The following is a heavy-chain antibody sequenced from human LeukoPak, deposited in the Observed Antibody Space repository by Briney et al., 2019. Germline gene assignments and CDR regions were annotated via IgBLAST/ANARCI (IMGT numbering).Heavy chain of an antibody. V-gene: IGHV4-59*08. CDR1: GRCISSYY. CDR3: ARQGGGFWYFDL. Sequence: PSETLSLTCTVSGRCISSYYWSWIRQPPGKGLEWIGYIYYSGSTNYNPSLKSRVTISVDTSKNQFSLKLSSVTAADTAVYYCARQGGGFWYFDLWGRGTLVTVSS. CDR2: IYYSGST. D-gene: IGHD6-25*01. J-gene: IGHJ2*01.